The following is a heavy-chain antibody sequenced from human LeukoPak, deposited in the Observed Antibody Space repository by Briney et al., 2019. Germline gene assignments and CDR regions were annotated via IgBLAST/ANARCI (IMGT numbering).Heavy chain of an antibody. CDR2: INPHSGVT. V-gene: IGHV1-2*02. D-gene: IGHD2-21*02. CDR1: GFTFTDHY. Sequence: ASVKVSCKASGFTFTDHYIHWVRLAPGQGLEWMGYINPHSGVTSFPQKFRGRVTLTTDTSISAAYMELSSLISDDTAMYYCVREGNELLSKNFDYWGQGTLVTVSS. CDR3: VREGNELLSKNFDY. J-gene: IGHJ4*02.